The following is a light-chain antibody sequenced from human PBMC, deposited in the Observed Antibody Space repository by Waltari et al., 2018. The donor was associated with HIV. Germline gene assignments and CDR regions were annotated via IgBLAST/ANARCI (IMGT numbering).Light chain of an antibody. CDR2: AAT. Sequence: DIQMTQSPSSLSASVGDRVTITCRASQGICNSLACLQQKLGKAPKLLFYAATRLETEVPSRFSGSGTGTDYTVTISSLQPEDFATNYCQQYYSTPPLTFGGGTKVEIK. V-gene: IGKV1-NL1*01. CDR1: QGICNS. CDR3: QQYYSTPPLT. J-gene: IGKJ4*01.